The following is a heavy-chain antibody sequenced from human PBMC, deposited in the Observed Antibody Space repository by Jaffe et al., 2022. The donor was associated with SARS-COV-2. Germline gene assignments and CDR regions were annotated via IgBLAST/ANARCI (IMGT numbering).Heavy chain of an antibody. CDR3: ARTGPVSANSWSGFYYHGMDV. Sequence: EVQLVQSGAEVKKPGESLRISCKGSGFMFTSHWIAWVRQMPGKGLEWMGVIYPGDSDTRYNPSLQGQVTISADKYTNSAYLQWSSLRASDTAIYYCARTGPVSANSWSGFYYHGMDVWGQGTTVTVSS. V-gene: IGHV5-51*01. D-gene: IGHD3-3*01. CDR2: IYPGDSDT. J-gene: IGHJ6*02. CDR1: GFMFTSHW.